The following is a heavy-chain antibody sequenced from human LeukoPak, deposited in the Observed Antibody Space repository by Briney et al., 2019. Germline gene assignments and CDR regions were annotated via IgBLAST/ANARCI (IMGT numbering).Heavy chain of an antibody. Sequence: SETLSLTCAVYGGSFSGYYWSWIRQPPGKGLEWIGEINHSGSTNYNPSLKSRVTISVDTSKNQFSLKLSSVTAADTAVYYCARGGIGRSGYPVFGFSGTAFDIWGQGTTVTVSS. V-gene: IGHV4-34*01. CDR2: INHSGST. CDR3: ARGGIGRSGYPVFGFSGTAFDI. D-gene: IGHD1-14*01. J-gene: IGHJ3*02. CDR1: GGSFSGYY.